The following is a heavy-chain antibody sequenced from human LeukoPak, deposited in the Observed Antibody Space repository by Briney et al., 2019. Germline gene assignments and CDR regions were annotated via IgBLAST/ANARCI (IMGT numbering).Heavy chain of an antibody. D-gene: IGHD3-22*01. Sequence: KSSETPSLTCTVSGGSISSGSYYWSWIRQPAGKGLEWIGRIYSSGSTNYNPSLKSRVTISLDTSKNQFSLKLSSVTAADTAVYYCAREAVTYYDSSGYYQTQTAFDYWGQGTLVTVSS. CDR3: AREAVTYYDSSGYYQTQTAFDY. CDR1: GGSISSGSYY. V-gene: IGHV4-61*02. CDR2: IYSSGST. J-gene: IGHJ4*02.